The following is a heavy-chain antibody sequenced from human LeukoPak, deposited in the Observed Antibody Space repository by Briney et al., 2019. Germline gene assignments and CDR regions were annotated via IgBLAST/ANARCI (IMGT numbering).Heavy chain of an antibody. D-gene: IGHD5-24*01. Sequence: SQTLSLTCAVSGGSISSGGYSWTWIRQPPGKGLEWIGYIYYSGNSNYNPSLKSRVTISVDTSKNQFSLKLSSVTAADTAVYYRAVWAREATTRRYSFDYWGQGTLVTVSS. CDR1: GGSISSGGYS. CDR3: AVWAREATTRRYSFDY. V-gene: IGHV4-61*08. J-gene: IGHJ4*02. CDR2: IYYSGNS.